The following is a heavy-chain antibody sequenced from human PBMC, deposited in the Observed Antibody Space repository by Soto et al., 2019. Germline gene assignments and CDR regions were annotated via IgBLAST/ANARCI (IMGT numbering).Heavy chain of an antibody. Sequence: QVQLQESGPGLVKPSETLSLTCTVSGGSVNSAYYYWSWIRQPPGKGLEWIGYIYYSGSTNYNPPPKGRCTISLDPPKNQFPLGLSSGPAADTAVYYGGGGGGSYGPFDSWGQGTLVTVSS. J-gene: IGHJ4*02. D-gene: IGHD1-26*01. CDR2: IYYSGST. CDR3: GGGGGSYGPFDS. CDR1: GGSVNSAYYY. V-gene: IGHV4-61*01.